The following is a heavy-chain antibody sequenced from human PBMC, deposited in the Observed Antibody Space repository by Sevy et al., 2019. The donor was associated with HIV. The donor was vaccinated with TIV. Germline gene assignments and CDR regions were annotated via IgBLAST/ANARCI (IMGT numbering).Heavy chain of an antibody. V-gene: IGHV4-34*01. CDR1: TGSFSGYY. CDR2: INHSGST. CDR3: ATRRGHLSFDY. J-gene: IGHJ4*02. Sequence: SETLSLTCVVYTGSFSGYYWSWIRQPPGKGLEWIGEINHSGSTNYNPSLKSRVTISADTSKNQFSLKLSSVIAADTAVYYCATRRGHLSFDYWGQGTLVTVSS.